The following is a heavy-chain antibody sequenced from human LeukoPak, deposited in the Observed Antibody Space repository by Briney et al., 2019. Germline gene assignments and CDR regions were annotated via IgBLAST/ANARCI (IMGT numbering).Heavy chain of an antibody. Sequence: GGSLRLSCAASGFSSYNMNGVRQAPGKGLEWVSSISRSTSYISYADSVKGRFTISRDNAKNSLYLQMNSRRAEDTAVYYCARGRTSGWYAQDAFDIWGQGTMVTVSS. V-gene: IGHV3-21*01. CDR2: ISRSTSYI. D-gene: IGHD6-19*01. J-gene: IGHJ3*02. CDR3: ARGRTSGWYAQDAFDI. CDR1: GFSSYN.